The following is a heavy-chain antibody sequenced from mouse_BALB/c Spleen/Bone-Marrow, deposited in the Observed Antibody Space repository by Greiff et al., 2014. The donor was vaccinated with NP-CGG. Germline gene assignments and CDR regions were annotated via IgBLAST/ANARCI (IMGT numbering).Heavy chain of an antibody. D-gene: IGHD1-1*01. Sequence: VQLQQSGAELVKPGASVKLSCTASGFNIKDTYMHWVKQRPEQGLEWIGRIDPANGNTKYDPKFQGKATITADTSSNTAYLQLSSLTSEDTAVYYCARYYRYYYAMDYWGQGASVTVSS. CDR3: ARYYRYYYAMDY. J-gene: IGHJ4*01. CDR2: IDPANGNT. CDR1: GFNIKDTY. V-gene: IGHV14-3*02.